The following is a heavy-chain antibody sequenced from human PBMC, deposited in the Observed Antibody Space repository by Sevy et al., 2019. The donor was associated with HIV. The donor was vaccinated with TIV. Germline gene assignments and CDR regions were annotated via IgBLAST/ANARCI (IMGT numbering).Heavy chain of an antibody. CDR1: GFTFDDYA. Sequence: GGSLRLSCATSGFTFDDYAMNWVRQVPGKGLEWVSGVNWKGDGIGYGDSGKGRFIISRDSAKKSLYLKMNSLRVEDTALYHCARSTYYFDTTGFGSFDIWGQGTMVTVSS. CDR3: ARSTYYFDTTGFGSFDI. V-gene: IGHV3-20*01. CDR2: VNWKGDGI. D-gene: IGHD3-22*01. J-gene: IGHJ3*02.